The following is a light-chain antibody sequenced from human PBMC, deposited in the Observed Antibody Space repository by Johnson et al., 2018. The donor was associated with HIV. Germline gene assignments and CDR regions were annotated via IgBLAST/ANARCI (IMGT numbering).Light chain of an antibody. J-gene: IGLJ1*01. CDR1: SSNIGNNY. CDR3: QSYDNPLSGSKV. V-gene: IGLV1-40*01. Sequence: QSILTQPPSVSAAPGQKVTISCSGSSSNIGNNYVSWYQQLPGTAPKLLIYGNDNRPSGVPERFSGSKSGTSASLAITGLQAEDEADYYCQSYDNPLSGSKVFGTGTEVNVL. CDR2: GND.